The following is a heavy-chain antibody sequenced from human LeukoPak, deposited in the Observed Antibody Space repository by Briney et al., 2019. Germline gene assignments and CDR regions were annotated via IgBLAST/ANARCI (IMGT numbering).Heavy chain of an antibody. V-gene: IGHV4-34*01. Sequence: SETLSPTCAVYGGSFSGYYWSWIRQPPGKGLEWIGEINHSGSTNYNPSLKSRVTISVDTSKNQFSPKLSSVTAADTAVYYCARDITIFGVVQSPRGNMDVWGKGTTVTVSS. J-gene: IGHJ6*03. CDR2: INHSGST. CDR3: ARDITIFGVVQSPRGNMDV. D-gene: IGHD3-3*01. CDR1: GGSFSGYY.